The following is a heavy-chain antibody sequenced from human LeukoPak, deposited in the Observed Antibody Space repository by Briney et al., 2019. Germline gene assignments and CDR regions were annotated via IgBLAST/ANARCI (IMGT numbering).Heavy chain of an antibody. CDR2: ISGYSGNT. CDR1: GYTFTSYS. V-gene: IGHV1-18*01. D-gene: IGHD1-26*01. CDR3: ARSSGSANYYPPEFFLR. J-gene: IGHJ1*01. Sequence: ASVKVSCKTSGYTFTSYSISWVRQAPGQGLEWVGWISGYSGNTHYAQKLQGRVTMTTDTSTSTAYMELSSLKSDDTAMYYCARSSGSANYYPPEFFLRWGEATLVTVSS.